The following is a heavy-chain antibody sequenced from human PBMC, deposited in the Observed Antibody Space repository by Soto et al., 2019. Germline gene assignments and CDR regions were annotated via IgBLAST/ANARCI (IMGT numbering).Heavy chain of an antibody. D-gene: IGHD3-16*01. V-gene: IGHV3-7*03. CDR3: ARDLFEAARRGEYAFDI. CDR2: IKQDGSEK. CDR1: AFTFSSYW. J-gene: IGHJ3*02. Sequence: EVRLVESGGGLVQPGGSLRLSCAASAFTFSSYWMSWVRQAPGKGLEWVANIKQDGSEKYYVDSVKSRFTISRDNAKNSLYLQMNSLRAEDTAVYYCARDLFEAARRGEYAFDIWGQGTMVTVSS.